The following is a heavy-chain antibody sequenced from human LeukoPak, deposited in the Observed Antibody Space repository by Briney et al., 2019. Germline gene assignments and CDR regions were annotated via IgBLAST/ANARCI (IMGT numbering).Heavy chain of an antibody. V-gene: IGHV3-23*01. CDR2: ISGSGGST. CDR1: GFTFSSYG. CDR3: AKVVRSAVVATYDY. Sequence: GGSLRLSCAASGFTFSSYGMSWVHQAPGKGLEWVSAISGSGGSTYYADSVKGRFTISRDNSKNTLYLQMNSLRAEGTAVYYCAKVVRSAVVATYDYWGQGTLVTVSS. J-gene: IGHJ4*02. D-gene: IGHD2-15*01.